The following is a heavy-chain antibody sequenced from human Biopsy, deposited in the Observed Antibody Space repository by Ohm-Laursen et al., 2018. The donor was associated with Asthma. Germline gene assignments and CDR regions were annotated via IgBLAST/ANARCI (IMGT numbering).Heavy chain of an antibody. J-gene: IGHJ6*02. CDR3: ARAVDYSHYYGIDV. CDR1: GYTFNSAG. D-gene: IGHD3-10*01. V-gene: IGHV1-18*01. CDR2: ISIYNGNT. Sequence: ASVKVSCNTSGYTFNSAGITWVRQAPGQGLEWMGWISIYNGNTKVAQKLQDRVTMITDTSTSTAYMELRSLRSDDTAVYFCARAVDYSHYYGIDVWGQGTTVTVS.